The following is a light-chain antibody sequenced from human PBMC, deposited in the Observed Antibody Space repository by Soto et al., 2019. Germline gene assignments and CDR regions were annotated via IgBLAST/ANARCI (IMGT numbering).Light chain of an antibody. CDR3: QQYTNAHGIT. CDR1: QGVGNKY. V-gene: IGKV3-20*01. Sequence: ESALTQSPGTLSLYPGERATLSCRASQGVGNKYLAWYQQRPGQAPSLLIYAASSRATGVPDRFSGSGSGTDFTLTISRLEPEDFAVYYCQQYTNAHGITFGQGTRLEIK. CDR2: AAS. J-gene: IGKJ5*01.